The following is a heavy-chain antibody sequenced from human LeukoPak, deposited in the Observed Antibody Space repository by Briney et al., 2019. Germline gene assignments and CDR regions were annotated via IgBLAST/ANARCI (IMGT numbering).Heavy chain of an antibody. V-gene: IGHV3-53*01. Sequence: PGGSLRLSCAASGFTVSSNYMSWVRQAPGKGLEWVSVIYSGGSTYYADSVKGRFTISRDDAKNTLYLEMSSLRAEDTAVYFCARGTYDRSGYPLFRKWGQGTLVIVSS. J-gene: IGHJ1*01. D-gene: IGHD3-22*01. CDR3: ARGTYDRSGYPLFRK. CDR2: IYSGGST. CDR1: GFTVSSNY.